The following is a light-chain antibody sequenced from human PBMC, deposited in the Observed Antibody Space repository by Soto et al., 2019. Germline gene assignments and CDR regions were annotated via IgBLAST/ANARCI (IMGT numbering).Light chain of an antibody. CDR1: QTVGNYY. CDR2: GAS. Sequence: EIVLTQSPGTLSLSPGERATLSCRASQTVGNYYLSWYQQKPGQTPRLLIHGASNRATGIPDRISGSGSGTDVTLFISRLEPEYFALYYCQQSASPPLTFGGGTKVEIK. CDR3: QQSASPPLT. V-gene: IGKV3-20*01. J-gene: IGKJ4*01.